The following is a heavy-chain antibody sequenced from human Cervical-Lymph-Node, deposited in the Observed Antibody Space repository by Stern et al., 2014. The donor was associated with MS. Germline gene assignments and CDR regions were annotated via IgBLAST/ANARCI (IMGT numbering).Heavy chain of an antibody. Sequence: VQLVEPGGGVVQPGRSLRLSCAASGFTFSSYAMHWVRQAPGKGLEWVAVISYDGSNKYYADSVKGRFTISRDNSKNTLYLQMNSLRAEDTAVYYCARDYGIAAAGTAEYFQHWGQGTLVTVSS. CDR3: ARDYGIAAAGTAEYFQH. D-gene: IGHD6-13*01. V-gene: IGHV3-30*01. CDR1: GFTFSSYA. CDR2: ISYDGSNK. J-gene: IGHJ1*01.